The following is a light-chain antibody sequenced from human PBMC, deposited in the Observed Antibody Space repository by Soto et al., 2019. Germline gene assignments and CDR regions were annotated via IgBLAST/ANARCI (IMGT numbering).Light chain of an antibody. CDR1: QSISSW. CDR3: QQYTNTNNPWM. Sequence: DIQMTQSPSTLSASVGDRVTITCWASQSISSWLAWYQQKPGKAPKLLVYDASTLQSGVASRFSGSGSGTEFTLIISGLQPDDSATYYCQQYTNTNNPWMFGQGTKVDIK. V-gene: IGKV1-5*01. CDR2: DAS. J-gene: IGKJ1*01.